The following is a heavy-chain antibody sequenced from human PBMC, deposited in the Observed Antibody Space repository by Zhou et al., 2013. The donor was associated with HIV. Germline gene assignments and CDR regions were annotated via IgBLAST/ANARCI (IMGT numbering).Heavy chain of an antibody. CDR2: INPGIGST. D-gene: IGHD6-13*01. Sequence: QVQLVQSGAEMKKPGASVNISCEASGYAFTSYYIHWVRQAPGQGLEWLGLINPGIGSTYYAEKFQGRVTMTRDTSTNTVNMQLGTLTSEDTAVYYCNRGMQQWVNDAFDIWGQGDNGHRLF. V-gene: IGHV1-46*03. J-gene: IGHJ3*02. CDR3: NRGMQQWVNDAFDI. CDR1: GYAFTSYY.